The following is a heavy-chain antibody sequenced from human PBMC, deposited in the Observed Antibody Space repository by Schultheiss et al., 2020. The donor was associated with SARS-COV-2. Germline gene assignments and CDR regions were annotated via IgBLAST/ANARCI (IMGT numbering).Heavy chain of an antibody. V-gene: IGHV4-30-2*01. CDR1: GGSISSGGYS. Sequence: SQTLSLTCAVSGGSISSGGYSWSWIRQPPGKGLEWIGEINHSGSTNYNPSLKSRVTISVDTSKNQFSLKLSSVTAADTAVYYCARVSRRGSYFGHFDYWGQGTLVTVSS. CDR3: ARVSRRGSYFGHFDY. D-gene: IGHD1-26*01. J-gene: IGHJ4*02. CDR2: INHSGST.